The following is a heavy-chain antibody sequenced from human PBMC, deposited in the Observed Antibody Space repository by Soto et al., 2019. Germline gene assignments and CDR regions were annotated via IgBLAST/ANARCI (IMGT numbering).Heavy chain of an antibody. Sequence: SETLSLTCTVSGGSVSSGSYYWSWIRQPPGKGLEWIGYIYYSGSTNYNPSLKSRVTTSVDTSKNQFSLKLSSVTAADTAVYYCARGYSSSWSYYYYGMDVWGQGTTVTVSS. CDR1: GGSVSSGSYY. V-gene: IGHV4-61*01. D-gene: IGHD6-13*01. CDR2: IYYSGST. CDR3: ARGYSSSWSYYYYGMDV. J-gene: IGHJ6*02.